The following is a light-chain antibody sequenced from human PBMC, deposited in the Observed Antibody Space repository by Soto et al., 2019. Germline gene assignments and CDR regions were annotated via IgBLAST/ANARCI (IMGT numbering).Light chain of an antibody. CDR3: QQYYTYPYT. V-gene: IGKV1-5*03. J-gene: IGKJ2*01. Sequence: DIQMTQSPSTLSSSVGDRVTITCRASHSISVWLAWYQQKPGKAPKLLIYQASTLKSGVPSRFSGRGSGTDFTLTISSLQPDDFATYYCQQYYTYPYTFGQGTKLEIK. CDR2: QAS. CDR1: HSISVW.